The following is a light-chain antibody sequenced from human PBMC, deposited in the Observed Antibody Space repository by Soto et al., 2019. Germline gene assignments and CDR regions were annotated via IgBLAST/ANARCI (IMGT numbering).Light chain of an antibody. Sequence: QSVLTQPPSVSGSPGQSVTISCTGTTSDVGGYNHVSWYQHHPGKVPKLIIYDVTKRPSGVPDRFSGSKSGNTASLTISGLQAEDEANYSCCSSVGTYTFVFGTGTKVTVL. CDR3: CSSVGTYTFV. J-gene: IGLJ1*01. CDR1: TSDVGGYNH. V-gene: IGLV2-11*01. CDR2: DVT.